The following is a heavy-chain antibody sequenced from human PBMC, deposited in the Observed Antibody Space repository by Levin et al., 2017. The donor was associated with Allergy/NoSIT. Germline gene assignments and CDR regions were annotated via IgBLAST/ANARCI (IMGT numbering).Heavy chain of an antibody. CDR3: ARDCSSTSCPPLYYYYGMDG. D-gene: IGHD2-2*01. V-gene: IGHV4-4*07. CDR1: GGSISSYY. Sequence: PSETLSLTCTVSGGSISSYYWSWIRQPAGKGLEWIGRIYTSGSTNYNPSLKSRVTMSVDTSKNQFSLKLSSVTAADTAVYYCARDCSSTSCPPLYYYYGMDGWGQGTTVTVSS. CDR2: IYTSGST. J-gene: IGHJ6*02.